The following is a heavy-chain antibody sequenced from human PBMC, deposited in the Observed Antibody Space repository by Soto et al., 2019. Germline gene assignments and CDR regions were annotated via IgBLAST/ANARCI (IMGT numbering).Heavy chain of an antibody. CDR2: IYNSGGS. CDR1: GASVRSGDYY. J-gene: IGHJ4*02. D-gene: IGHD4-17*01. CDR3: VGTGTTDDY. V-gene: IGHV4-30-4*01. Sequence: QVQLQESGPGLVKPSQTLSLTCSVSGASVRSGDYYWSCIRQAPGKGLEWIGYIYNSGGSYYNPSLQGRMTISIDTSKNQFSLKLNSVTASDTAIYYCVGTGTTDDYWGRGTLVTVSS.